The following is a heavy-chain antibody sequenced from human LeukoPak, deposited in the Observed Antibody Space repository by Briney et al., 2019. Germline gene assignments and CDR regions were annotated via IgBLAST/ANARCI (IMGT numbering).Heavy chain of an antibody. D-gene: IGHD4/OR15-4a*01. Sequence: GGSLRLSCAASGFTFSHYAMHWVRQAPGKGLEWVAVISFDGSDKFYTDSVKGRFIISRGNSTNTLYLQMNSLEFEDTAVYYCARPRYGALTFDPDYFDHWGRGALVTVSS. V-gene: IGHV3-30*04. CDR1: GFTFSHYA. J-gene: IGHJ4*02. CDR2: ISFDGSDK. CDR3: ARPRYGALTFDPDYFDH.